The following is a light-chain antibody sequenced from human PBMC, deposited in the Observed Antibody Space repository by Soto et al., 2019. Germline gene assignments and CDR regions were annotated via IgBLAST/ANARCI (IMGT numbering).Light chain of an antibody. CDR1: QSVSGY. Sequence: ENGLTQSPATPAFAPGGTATPSLRASQSVSGYIGWYQQEPGQAPRLLIYADSNRATGIPARFSGSGSGTDFTLTISSLEPEDFSVYYCQQRYNWPITFGQGTKVDIK. J-gene: IGKJ1*01. V-gene: IGKV3-11*01. CDR2: ADS. CDR3: QQRYNWPIT.